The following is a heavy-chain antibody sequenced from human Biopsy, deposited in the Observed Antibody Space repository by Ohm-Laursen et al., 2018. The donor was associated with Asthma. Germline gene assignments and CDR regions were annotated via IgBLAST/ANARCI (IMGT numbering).Heavy chain of an antibody. CDR3: ARVKDGYNFDY. CDR1: GGSISSGGYS. D-gene: IGHD5-24*01. Sequence: TLSLTCAVSGGSISSGGYSWGWIRQPPGKGLEWIGYIYHSGSTYYNPSLKSRVTISVDRSKNQFSLKLRAVTAADTAVYYCARVKDGYNFDYWGQGTLVTVSS. V-gene: IGHV4-30-2*01. CDR2: IYHSGST. J-gene: IGHJ4*02.